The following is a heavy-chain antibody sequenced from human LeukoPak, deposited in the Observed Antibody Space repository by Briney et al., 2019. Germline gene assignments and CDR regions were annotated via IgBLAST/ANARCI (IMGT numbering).Heavy chain of an antibody. V-gene: IGHV3-7*01. D-gene: IGHD3-3*01. CDR1: GFTFSSYW. CDR2: IKQDGSEK. CDR3: ATTYYDFWSGYFGQYYFDY. J-gene: IGHJ4*02. Sequence: PGGSLRLSCAASGFTFSSYWMSWVRQAPGKGLDWVANIKQDGSEKYYVDSVKGRFTISRDNAKNSLYLQMNSLRAEDTAVYYCATTYYDFWSGYFGQYYFDYWGQGTLVTVSS.